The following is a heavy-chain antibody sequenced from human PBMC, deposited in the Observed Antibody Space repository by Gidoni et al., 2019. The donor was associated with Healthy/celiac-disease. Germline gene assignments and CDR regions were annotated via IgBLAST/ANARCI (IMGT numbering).Heavy chain of an antibody. V-gene: IGHV4-39*01. CDR3: ARHLYAFDI. J-gene: IGHJ3*02. CDR2: IYYSGST. CDR1: GGSISSSSYY. Sequence: QLQLQASGPGLVKPSETLSLPCTVSGGSISSSSYYWGWIRQPPGKGLEWIGSIYYSGSTYYNPSLKSRVTISVDTAKNQFSLKLSSVTAADTAVYYCARHLYAFDIWGQGTMVTVSS.